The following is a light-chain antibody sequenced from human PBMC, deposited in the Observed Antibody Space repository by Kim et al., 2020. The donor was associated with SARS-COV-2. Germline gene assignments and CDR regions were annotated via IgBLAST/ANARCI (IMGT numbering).Light chain of an antibody. J-gene: IGLJ2*01. CDR1: HSVWSYNL. V-gene: IGLV2-23*03. Sequence: TLSRTWNEHSVWSYNLVSWYQQHPGKAPKLMIYEGSKRPSGVSNRFSGSKSGNTASLTISGLQAEDEADYYCCSYAGSSTFDVVFGGGTKVTVL. CDR2: EGS. CDR3: CSYAGSSTFDVV.